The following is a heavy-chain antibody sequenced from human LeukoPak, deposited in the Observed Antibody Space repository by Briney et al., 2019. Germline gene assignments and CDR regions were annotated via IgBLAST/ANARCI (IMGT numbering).Heavy chain of an antibody. CDR1: GFTFSSYG. CDR2: IRYDGSNK. D-gene: IGHD6-19*01. J-gene: IGHJ4*02. Sequence: GRSLRLSCAASGFTFSSYGMHWVRQAPGKGLEWVAFIRYDGSNKYYVDSVKGRFTISRDNSKNTLYLQMSSLRAEDTAVYCATGSSSGWYGRLDYWGQGTLVTVSS. V-gene: IGHV3-30*02. CDR3: ATGSSSGWYGRLDY.